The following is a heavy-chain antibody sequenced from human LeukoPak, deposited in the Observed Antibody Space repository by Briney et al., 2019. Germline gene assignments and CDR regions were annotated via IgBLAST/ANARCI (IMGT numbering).Heavy chain of an antibody. Sequence: SVKVSCKASGGTFSSYAISWVRQAPGQGLEWMGEIIPIFGTANYAQKFQGRVTITADKSTSTACMELSSLRSEDTAVYYCTLGAPYYYYGMDVWGKGTTVTVSS. J-gene: IGHJ6*04. CDR1: GGTFSSYA. CDR2: IIPIFGTA. V-gene: IGHV1-69*06. CDR3: TLGAPYYYYGMDV. D-gene: IGHD3-16*01.